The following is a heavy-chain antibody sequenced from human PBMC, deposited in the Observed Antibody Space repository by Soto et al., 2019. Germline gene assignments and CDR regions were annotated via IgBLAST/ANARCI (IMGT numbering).Heavy chain of an antibody. Sequence: PSETLSLTCAVSGGSISSGGYSWSWIRQPPGKGLEWIGYIYHSGSTYYNPSLKSRVTISVDRSKNQFSLKLSSVTAADTAVYYCARGQVDTMVRGVIEWFDPWGQGTLVTSPQ. CDR2: IYHSGST. J-gene: IGHJ5*02. V-gene: IGHV4-30-2*01. CDR3: ARGQVDTMVRGVIEWFDP. CDR1: GGSISSGGYS. D-gene: IGHD3-10*01.